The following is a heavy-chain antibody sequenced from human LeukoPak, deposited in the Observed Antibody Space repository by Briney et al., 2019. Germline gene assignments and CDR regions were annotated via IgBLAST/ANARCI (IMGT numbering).Heavy chain of an antibody. V-gene: IGHV4-4*02. CDR2: IYHSGST. CDR1: GGSISSSNW. Sequence: SGTLSLTCAVSGGSISSSNWWSWVRQPPGKGLEWIGEIYHSGSTNYNPSLKSRVTISVDKSKNQFSLKLSSVTAADTAVYYCARWSAGYCSSTSCQAPSAFDYWGQGTLVTVSS. CDR3: ARWSAGYCSSTSCQAPSAFDY. J-gene: IGHJ4*02. D-gene: IGHD2-2*01.